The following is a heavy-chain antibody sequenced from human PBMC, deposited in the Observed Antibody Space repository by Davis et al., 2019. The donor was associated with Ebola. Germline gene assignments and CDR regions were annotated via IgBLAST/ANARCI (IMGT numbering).Heavy chain of an antibody. Sequence: PGGSLRLSCAASGFTFSYYGISWVRQAPGKGLEWVAVISFDGNSKYYQDSVKGRFTISRDNSKNTVFLQMNSLRAEDTALYYCAKDPRRTKYELWSAYSGMDVWGQETTVTVSS. D-gene: IGHD3-3*01. CDR3: AKDPRRTKYELWSAYSGMDV. V-gene: IGHV3-30*18. CDR1: GFTFSYYG. CDR2: ISFDGNSK. J-gene: IGHJ6*02.